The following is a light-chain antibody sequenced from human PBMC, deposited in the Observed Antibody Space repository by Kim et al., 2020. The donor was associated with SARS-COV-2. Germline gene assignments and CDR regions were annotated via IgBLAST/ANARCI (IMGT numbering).Light chain of an antibody. CDR3: QVWDSSSAHRVV. Sequence: PGKTARIIFRGNSIGSKIVHWYKETPGQAIVLVISYDSDRPSGIPERFSGSNSGNTATLTINRVETEDEADYYCQVWDSSSAHRVVFGGGTQLTVL. CDR2: YDS. CDR1: SIGSKI. J-gene: IGLJ2*01. V-gene: IGLV3-21*04.